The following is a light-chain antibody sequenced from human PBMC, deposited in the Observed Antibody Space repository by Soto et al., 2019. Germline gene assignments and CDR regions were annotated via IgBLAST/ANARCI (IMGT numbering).Light chain of an antibody. J-gene: IGKJ2*01. Sequence: DIQMTQSPSSLSASVGDRVTITCRASQSISSYLNWYQQKPGKAPKLLIYAAFSLQSRVPSRFSGSGSGTHFTLTISSLQPEDFAPYYCQQSYSTPYTFCQATKLEIK. CDR2: AAF. V-gene: IGKV1-39*01. CDR3: QQSYSTPYT. CDR1: QSISSY.